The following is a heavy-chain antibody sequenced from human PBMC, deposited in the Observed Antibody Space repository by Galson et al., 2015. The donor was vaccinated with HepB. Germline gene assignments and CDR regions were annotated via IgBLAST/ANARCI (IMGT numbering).Heavy chain of an antibody. J-gene: IGHJ5*02. D-gene: IGHD3-22*01. CDR2: IYYSGST. CDR3: ARLPSTVVVIGPDNWFDP. V-gene: IGHV4-59*08. Sequence: LSLTCTVSGGSISSYYWSWIRQPPGKGLEWIGYIYYSGSTNYNPSLKSRVTISVDTSKNQFSLKLSSVTAADTAVYYCARLPSTVVVIGPDNWFDPWGQGTLVTVSS. CDR1: GGSISSYY.